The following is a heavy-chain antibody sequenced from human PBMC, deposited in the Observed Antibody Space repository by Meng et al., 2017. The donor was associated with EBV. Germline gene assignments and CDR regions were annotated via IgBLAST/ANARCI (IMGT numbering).Heavy chain of an antibody. CDR3: VRGPPVGVPGPGDY. CDR1: GYAFTSYI. D-gene: IGHD2-21*01. J-gene: IGHJ4*02. CDR2: INVGVGYT. V-gene: IGHV1-3*01. Sequence: VQLVQSGGEVKNPGASVKVSCKASGYAFTSYILHWVRQAPGQRLEWMGWINVGVGYTKYSQKFQGRVTISSDTSATTGYMELSSLRSEDTAVYYCVRGPPVGVPGPGDYWGQGTLVTVS.